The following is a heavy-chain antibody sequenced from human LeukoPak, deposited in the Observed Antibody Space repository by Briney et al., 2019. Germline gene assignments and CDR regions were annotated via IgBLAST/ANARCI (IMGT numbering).Heavy chain of an antibody. CDR2: INAGNGNT. CDR1: GYTFTSYA. J-gene: IGHJ6*02. D-gene: IGHD6-13*01. CDR3: ARDGRDSSTWDYYYGMDV. V-gene: IGHV1-3*01. Sequence: ASVKVSCKASGYTFTSYAMHWVRQAPGQRLEWMGWINAGNGNTKYSQKFQGRVTITRDTSASTAYMELRSLRSDDTAVYYCARDGRDSSTWDYYYGMDVWGQGTTVTVSS.